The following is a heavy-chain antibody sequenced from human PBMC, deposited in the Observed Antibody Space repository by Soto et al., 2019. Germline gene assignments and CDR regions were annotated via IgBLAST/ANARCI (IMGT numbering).Heavy chain of an antibody. CDR3: AKDLRVEYQLLLLKVADHNDY. D-gene: IGHD2-2*01. V-gene: IGHV3-23*01. CDR1: GFTFSSYA. Sequence: EVQLLESGGGLVQPGGSLRLSCAASGFTFSSYAMSWVRQAPGKGLEWVSAISGSGGSTYYADSVKGRFTISRDNSKNTLYLQMNSLRAEDTAVYYCAKDLRVEYQLLLLKVADHNDYWGQGTLVTVSS. J-gene: IGHJ4*02. CDR2: ISGSGGST.